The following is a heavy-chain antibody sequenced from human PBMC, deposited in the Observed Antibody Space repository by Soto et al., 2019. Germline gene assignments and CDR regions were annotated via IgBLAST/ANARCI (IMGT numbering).Heavy chain of an antibody. Sequence: SGPTLVNPTQTLTLTCTFSGFSLSTSGMCVSWIRQPPGKALEWLALIDWDDDKYYSTSLKTRLTISKDTSKNQVVLTMTNMDPVDTATYYCARIGEMATPYYYYGMDVWGQGTTVTVSS. CDR2: IDWDDDK. D-gene: IGHD5-12*01. CDR1: GFSLSTSGMC. CDR3: ARIGEMATPYYYYGMDV. V-gene: IGHV2-70*01. J-gene: IGHJ6*02.